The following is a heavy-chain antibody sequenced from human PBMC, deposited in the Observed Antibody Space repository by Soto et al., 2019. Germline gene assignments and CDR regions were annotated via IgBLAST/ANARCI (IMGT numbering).Heavy chain of an antibody. J-gene: IGHJ4*02. D-gene: IGHD1-1*01. CDR2: INESGST. CDR3: ARGSGIVALPGELEDVNYDY. V-gene: IGHV4-34*01. Sequence: QVQLQQWGAGLVKPSVTLSLSCAVYGQSFSGHSWAWIRQPPGKGLEWIGEINESGSTYYNPSLKSRVTISTDTSKNQFSLKLSSVSAADTAAYFCARGSGIVALPGELEDVNYDYWGQGTLVNVSS. CDR1: GQSFSGHS.